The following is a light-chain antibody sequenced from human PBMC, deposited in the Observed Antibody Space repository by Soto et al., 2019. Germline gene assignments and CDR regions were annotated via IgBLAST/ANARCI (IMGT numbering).Light chain of an antibody. Sequence: DIRMTQSPSTLSASIGDRVTITCRASQSISDWLAWYQQKPGKAPKLLIYRASNLESGVPSRFSGSGSGTEFTLTISSLQPDDFATYYCQQYNGYSRAFGQGTKVEIK. V-gene: IGKV1-5*03. CDR1: QSISDW. CDR2: RAS. CDR3: QQYNGYSRA. J-gene: IGKJ1*01.